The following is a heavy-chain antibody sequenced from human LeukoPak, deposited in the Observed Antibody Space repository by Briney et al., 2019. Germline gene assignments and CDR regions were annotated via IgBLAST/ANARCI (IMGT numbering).Heavy chain of an antibody. CDR3: ARDLEAGELPHDAFDI. V-gene: IGHV3-21*01. J-gene: IGHJ3*02. Sequence: MSGGSLRLSRAASGFTFSSYSMNWVRQAPGKGLEWVSSISSSSSYIYYADSVKGRFTISRDNARNSLFLQMNSLRAEDTAVYYCARDLEAGELPHDAFDIWGQGTMVTVSS. CDR1: GFTFSSYS. D-gene: IGHD1-26*01. CDR2: ISSSSSYI.